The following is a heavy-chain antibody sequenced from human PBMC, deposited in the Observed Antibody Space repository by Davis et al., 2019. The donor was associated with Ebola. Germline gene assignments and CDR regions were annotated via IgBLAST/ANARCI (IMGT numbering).Heavy chain of an antibody. CDR3: ARDPGLPNGMDV. Sequence: GESLKISCAASGFTVSSDYMSWVRQAPGKGLEWVSVIYSGGDTYYAESAKGRFTISRDNSKNTLYLQMSSLRPEDTAVYYSARDPGLPNGMDVWGQGTTVTVSS. J-gene: IGHJ6*02. CDR1: GFTVSSDY. CDR2: IYSGGDT. V-gene: IGHV3-53*05.